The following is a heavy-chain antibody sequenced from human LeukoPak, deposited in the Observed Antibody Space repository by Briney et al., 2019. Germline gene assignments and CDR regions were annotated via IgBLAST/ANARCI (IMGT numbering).Heavy chain of an antibody. J-gene: IGHJ5*02. CDR2: IYYSGST. V-gene: IGHV4-59*12. D-gene: IGHD2-2*01. Sequence: SETLSLTCTVSGGSISSYYWSWIRQPPGKGLEWIGYIYYSGSTNYNPSLKSRVTISVDTSKNQFSLKLSSVTAADTAVYYCARRSGYCSSTSCYYSWFDPWGQGTLVTVSS. CDR1: GGSISSYY. CDR3: ARRSGYCSSTSCYYSWFDP.